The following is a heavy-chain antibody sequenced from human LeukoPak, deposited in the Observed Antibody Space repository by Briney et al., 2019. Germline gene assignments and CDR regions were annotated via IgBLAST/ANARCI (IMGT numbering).Heavy chain of an antibody. CDR3: ASFRSSIAAHDY. V-gene: IGHV3-23*01. D-gene: IGHD6-6*01. CDR1: GFTFSSYA. Sequence: GGSLRRSCGASGFTFSSYAMSWVRQAPGKGPEWFSGISGSGGSTYYADSVKGRFTNSRDNCKNTLYLQMNSLRAEDPPVYYCASFRSSIAAHDYWGQGTLVTVSS. CDR2: ISGSGGST. J-gene: IGHJ4*02.